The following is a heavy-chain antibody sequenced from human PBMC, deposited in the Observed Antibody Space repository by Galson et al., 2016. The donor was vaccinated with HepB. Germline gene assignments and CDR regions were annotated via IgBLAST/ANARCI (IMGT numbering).Heavy chain of an antibody. CDR1: GYTFTGWY. Sequence: SVKVSCKASGYTFTGWYMHWVRQAPGQGLEWMGWINPNSGGTNYAQKFQGRVIVTRDTSLNTAYMELSRLRSDDTAMYYCARRSRDYYHGMDVWGQGTTVTVSS. CDR3: ARRSRDYYHGMDV. V-gene: IGHV1-2*02. CDR2: INPNSGGT. J-gene: IGHJ6*02.